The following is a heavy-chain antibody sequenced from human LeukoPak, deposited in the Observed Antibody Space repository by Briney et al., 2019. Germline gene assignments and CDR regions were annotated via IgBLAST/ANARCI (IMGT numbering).Heavy chain of an antibody. CDR3: ARGLEGGAYGNLPHFDD. V-gene: IGHV3-48*03. D-gene: IGHD3-3*01. J-gene: IGHJ4*02. CDR1: GFTFTTYE. Sequence: QTGGSLRLSCAASGFTFTTYEMHWVRQTPGKGLAWVSYISRGGSMYYADSVKGRFTICRDISKNSVYLLMNSLNVEDTAFYYCARGLEGGAYGNLPHFDDWGQGTLVTVSS. CDR2: ISRGGSM.